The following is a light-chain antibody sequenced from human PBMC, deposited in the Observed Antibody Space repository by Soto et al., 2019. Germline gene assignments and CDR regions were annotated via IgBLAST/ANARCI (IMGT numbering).Light chain of an antibody. CDR3: QQYGSSALS. CDR1: QSISDT. CDR2: GTS. Sequence: EMVMTQSPATLSVSPRGRATLSCRASQSISDTLAWYQQKPGQAPRLLIYGTSSRATGIPDRFSGSGSGTDFTLTITRLEPEDFAVYYCQQYGSSALSFCGGTKVDIK. V-gene: IGKV3-20*01. J-gene: IGKJ4*01.